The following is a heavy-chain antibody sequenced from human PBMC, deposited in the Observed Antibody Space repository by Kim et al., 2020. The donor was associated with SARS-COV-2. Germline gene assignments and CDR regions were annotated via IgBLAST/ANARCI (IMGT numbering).Heavy chain of an antibody. CDR3: AKNRDYYYYGMDV. V-gene: IGHV3-33*06. CDR1: GFTFSSYG. CDR2: IWYDGSNK. Sequence: GGSLRLSCAAPGFTFSSYGMHWVRQAPGKGLEWVAVIWYDGSNKYYADSVKGRFTISRDNSKNTLYLQMNSLRAEDTAVYYCAKNRDYYYYGMDVWGQGTTGTVSS. J-gene: IGHJ6*02.